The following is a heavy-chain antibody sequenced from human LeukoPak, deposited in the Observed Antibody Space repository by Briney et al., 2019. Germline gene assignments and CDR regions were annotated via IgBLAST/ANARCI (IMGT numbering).Heavy chain of an antibody. V-gene: IGHV4-34*01. CDR1: GGSFSGYY. Sequence: SETLSLTCAVYGGSFSGYYWSWIRQPPGKGLKWIGEINHSGSTNYNPSLKSRVTISVDTSKNQFSLKLSSVTAADTAVYYCARGRFLTRWIAVADPYYFDYWGQGTLVTVSS. D-gene: IGHD6-19*01. J-gene: IGHJ4*02. CDR3: ARGRFLTRWIAVADPYYFDY. CDR2: INHSGST.